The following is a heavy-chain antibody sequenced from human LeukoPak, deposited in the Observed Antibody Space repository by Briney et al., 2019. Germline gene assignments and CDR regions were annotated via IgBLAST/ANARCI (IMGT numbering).Heavy chain of an antibody. Sequence: SVKVSCKASGGTFSSYAISWVRQAPGQGLEWMGGIIPIFGTANYAQKFQGRVTITADESTSTAYMELSSLRSEDTAVYYCAREGGVVLIVYAPHTGWFDPWGQGTLVTVSS. CDR2: IIPIFGTA. CDR3: AREGGVVLIVYAPHTGWFDP. V-gene: IGHV1-69*01. CDR1: GGTFSSYA. J-gene: IGHJ5*02. D-gene: IGHD2-8*01.